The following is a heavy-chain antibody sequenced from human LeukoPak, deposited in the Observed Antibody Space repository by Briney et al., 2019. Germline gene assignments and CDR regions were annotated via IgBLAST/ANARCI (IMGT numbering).Heavy chain of an antibody. V-gene: IGHV1-69*06. CDR2: IIPIFGTA. CDR3: ASGYCSGGSCSFGAFDI. Sequence: RWASVKVSCKASGGTFSSYAISWVRQAPGQGLEWMGGIIPIFGTANYAQKIQGGVTITADKSTSTAYMELSSLRSEDTAVYYCASGYCSGGSCSFGAFDIWGQGTMVTVSS. CDR1: GGTFSSYA. J-gene: IGHJ3*02. D-gene: IGHD2-15*01.